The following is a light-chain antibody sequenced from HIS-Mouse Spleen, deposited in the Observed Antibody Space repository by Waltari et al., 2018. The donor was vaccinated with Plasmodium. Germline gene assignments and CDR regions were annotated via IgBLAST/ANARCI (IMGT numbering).Light chain of an antibody. CDR1: QSVSSN. Sequence: EIVMTQSPATLSVSPGERATLSCRASQSVSSNLACDQQKPGQAPRLLIDGASTRATGIPARFSGSRSGTEFTLTISSMQSEDFAVYYCQQYNSWPTFGQGTRLEIK. V-gene: IGKV3-15*01. CDR3: QQYNSWPT. CDR2: GAS. J-gene: IGKJ5*01.